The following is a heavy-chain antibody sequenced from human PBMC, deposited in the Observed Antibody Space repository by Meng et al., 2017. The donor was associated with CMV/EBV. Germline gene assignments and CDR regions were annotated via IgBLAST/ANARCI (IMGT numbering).Heavy chain of an antibody. CDR2: ISYDGSNK. CDR3: ARVIATADY. V-gene: IGHV3-30-3*01. D-gene: IGHD6-25*01. CDR1: GFTFSSYW. Sequence: GESLKISCAASGFTFSSYWMNWVRQAPGKGLEWVAVISYDGSNKYYADSVKGRFTISRDNSKNTLYLQMNSLRAEDTAVYYCARVIATADYWGQGTLVTVSS. J-gene: IGHJ4*02.